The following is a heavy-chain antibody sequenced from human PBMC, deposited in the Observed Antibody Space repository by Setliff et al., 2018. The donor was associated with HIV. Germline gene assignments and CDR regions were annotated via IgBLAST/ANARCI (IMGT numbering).Heavy chain of an antibody. CDR3: ASSTLHRNYFDY. Sequence: SETLSLTCIVSGGSTSRYYWNWIRQPAGKGLEWIGHIYTTGSTNYNPSLKSRVTVSVDTSKNQFSLRLSSVTAADTAVYYCASSTLHRNYFDYWGQGTLVTVAS. D-gene: IGHD3-10*01. J-gene: IGHJ4*02. CDR1: GGSTSRYY. V-gene: IGHV4-4*07. CDR2: IYTTGST.